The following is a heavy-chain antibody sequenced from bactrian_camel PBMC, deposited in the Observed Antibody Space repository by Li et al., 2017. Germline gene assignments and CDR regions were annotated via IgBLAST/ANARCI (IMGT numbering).Heavy chain of an antibody. V-gene: IGHV3S26*01. J-gene: IGHJ6*01. CDR1: GYSYSTYC. D-gene: IGHD5*01. CDR2: IPSDGTT. CDR3: AAGYTGPWCRLPDEFGY. Sequence: QVQLVESGGGSVQAGGSLRLSCAASGYSYSTYCMAWVRQGPGKERERIASIPSDGTTTHADSVKGRFTISKDNSKNTLYLQALSLKPEDTAMYYCAAGYTGPWCRLPDEFGYWGKGTQVTVS.